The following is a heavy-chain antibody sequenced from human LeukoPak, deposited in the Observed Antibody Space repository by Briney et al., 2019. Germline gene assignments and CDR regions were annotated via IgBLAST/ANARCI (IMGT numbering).Heavy chain of an antibody. CDR2: ISYDGSNK. Sequence: PGGSLRLSCAASGFSFSRYALNWVRQAPGKGLEWVAVISYDGSNKYYADSVKGRFTISRDNSKNTLYLQMNSLRAEDTAVYYCAKDRGSGWYFFDYWGQGTLVTVSS. J-gene: IGHJ4*02. V-gene: IGHV3-30*18. CDR1: GFSFSRYA. D-gene: IGHD6-19*01. CDR3: AKDRGSGWYFFDY.